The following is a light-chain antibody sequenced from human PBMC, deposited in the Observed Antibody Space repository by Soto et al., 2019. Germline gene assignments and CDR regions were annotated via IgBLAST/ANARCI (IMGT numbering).Light chain of an antibody. CDR3: QQYDSSLPVT. CDR1: QSLTNNY. J-gene: IGKJ4*01. V-gene: IGKV3-20*01. Sequence: EIVLTQSPGTLSLSPGERATLSCRASQSLTNNYLAWYQQKPGQAPRLLIYAASSRATGIPDRFSGSGSETDFTLTISRLEPEDFAVYYCQQYDSSLPVTFGGGTNVEIK. CDR2: AAS.